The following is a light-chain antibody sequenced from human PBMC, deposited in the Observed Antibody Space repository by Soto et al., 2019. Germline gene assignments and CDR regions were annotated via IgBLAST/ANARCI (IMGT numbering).Light chain of an antibody. CDR2: AAS. Sequence: DIQMTQSPSSLSASVGDRVIITCRASQSISSYLNWYQQKPGKAPKLLIYAASSLQSGVPSRFSGSGSGTDFTLTISSLQTEDFTTYYCQQSYSTPRTFGQGTKVEIK. V-gene: IGKV1-39*01. J-gene: IGKJ1*01. CDR3: QQSYSTPRT. CDR1: QSISSY.